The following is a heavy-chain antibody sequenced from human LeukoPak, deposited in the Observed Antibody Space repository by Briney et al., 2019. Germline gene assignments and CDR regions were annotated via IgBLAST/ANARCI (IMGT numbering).Heavy chain of an antibody. Sequence: GSLRLSCAASGFTFNNYGMSWVRQAPGKGLEWVSGISGRGANTYYADSVKGRFTVSRDNSKNTLYLHMNSLRAEDTAVYYCAKTGAVPIVYYFDYWGQGTLVTVSS. CDR1: GFTFNNYG. CDR2: ISGRGANT. J-gene: IGHJ4*02. CDR3: AKTGAVPIVYYFDY. V-gene: IGHV3-23*01. D-gene: IGHD2-15*01.